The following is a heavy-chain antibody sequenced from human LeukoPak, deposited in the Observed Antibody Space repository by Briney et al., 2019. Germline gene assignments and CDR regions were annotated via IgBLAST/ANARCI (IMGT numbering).Heavy chain of an antibody. Sequence: GGSLRLSCAASGFTFKTHSMNWVRQAPGKGLEWVSYISSSSTVIYYADSLKGRFTVSRDNAKNSLYLQMNSLRDEDTAISYCARDMSLLWFGVPFDYWGQGTLVTVSS. CDR2: ISSSSTVI. V-gene: IGHV3-48*02. CDR1: GFTFKTHS. CDR3: ARDMSLLWFGVPFDY. D-gene: IGHD3-10*01. J-gene: IGHJ4*02.